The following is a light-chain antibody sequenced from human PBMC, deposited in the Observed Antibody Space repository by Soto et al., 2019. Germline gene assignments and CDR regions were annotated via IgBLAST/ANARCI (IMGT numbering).Light chain of an antibody. CDR2: GAS. V-gene: IGKV3-20*01. CDR3: QHNRNLPVT. CDR1: QSVNSDD. Sequence: VLTQSPGTLSLFPGERATLFCTAGQSVNSDDLAWYQQKPGQAPRLLIYGASSRGTGVPDRFSGSGSGTDFTLTINGLEPEDVAMYYCQHNRNLPVTFGGGTKVEI. J-gene: IGKJ4*01.